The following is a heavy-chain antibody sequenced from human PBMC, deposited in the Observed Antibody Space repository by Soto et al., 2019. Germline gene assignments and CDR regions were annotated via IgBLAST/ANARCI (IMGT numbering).Heavy chain of an antibody. V-gene: IGHV4-61*01. CDR3: ARVHRYCSSTSCPPLDG. CDR1: GGSVSSGSYY. D-gene: IGHD2-2*01. CDR2: IYYSGST. Sequence: QVQLQESGPGLVKPSETLSLTCTVSGGSVSSGSYYWSWIRQPPGKGLEWIGYIYYSGSTNYNPSLTSRVTISVDTSKNQCSLKLSSVTAADTAVYYCARVHRYCSSTSCPPLDGWGQGTTVTVSS. J-gene: IGHJ6*02.